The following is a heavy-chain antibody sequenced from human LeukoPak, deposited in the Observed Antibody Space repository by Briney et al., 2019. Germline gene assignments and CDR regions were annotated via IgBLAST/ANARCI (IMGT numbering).Heavy chain of an antibody. CDR3: AGASRWLVRPDFDY. CDR1: GYTFTGYY. CDR2: INPNSDGT. D-gene: IGHD6-19*01. J-gene: IGHJ4*02. Sequence: ASVKVSFKASGYTFTGYYLHWVRQPPGQGLEWMGLINPNSDGTNYAQKFQGRVTMTRDTSISTAYMELSRLRSDDMAVYYCAGASRWLVRPDFDYWGQGTLVTVSS. V-gene: IGHV1-2*02.